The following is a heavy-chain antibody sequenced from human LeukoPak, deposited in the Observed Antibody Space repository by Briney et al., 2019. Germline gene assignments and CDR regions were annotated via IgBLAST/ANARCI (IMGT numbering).Heavy chain of an antibody. D-gene: IGHD2-2*01. CDR1: GGSISSYY. Sequence: SETLSLTCTVSGGSISSYYWSWIRQPPGKGLEWIGYIYTSGSTNYNPSLKSRVTISVDTSKNQFSLKLSSVTAAGTAVYYCARHKRSGIVVVPAAIFDYWGQGTLVTVSS. V-gene: IGHV4-4*09. CDR3: ARHKRSGIVVVPAAIFDY. J-gene: IGHJ4*02. CDR2: IYTSGST.